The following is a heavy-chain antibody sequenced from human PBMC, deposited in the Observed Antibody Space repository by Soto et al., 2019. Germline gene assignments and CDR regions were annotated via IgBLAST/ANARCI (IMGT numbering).Heavy chain of an antibody. CDR1: GYTFTGYY. CDR2: INPNSGGT. J-gene: IGHJ4*02. D-gene: IGHD6-13*01. Sequence: ASVKVSCKASGYTFTGYYMHWVRQAPRQGLEWMGWINPNSGGTNYAQKFQGWVTTTRDTSISTAYMELSRLRSDDTAVYYCARDRVSVENSSSWYGMVDYWGQGTLVTVSS. V-gene: IGHV1-2*04. CDR3: ARDRVSVENSSSWYGMVDY.